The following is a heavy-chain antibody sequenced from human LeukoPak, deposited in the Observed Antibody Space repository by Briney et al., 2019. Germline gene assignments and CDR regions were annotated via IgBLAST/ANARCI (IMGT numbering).Heavy chain of an antibody. CDR1: GVAIGSSW. D-gene: IGHD2-15*01. J-gene: IGHJ1*01. Sequence: PGGSLRLSCIASGVAIGSSWMSWIRQSPGKRLEWVANVNPGGRVQNYVDSVTGRFTISRDNAKNSLYLQMNNLRADDTAVYYCATTFPYCSEDNCALGGQGTLVTVSS. V-gene: IGHV3-7*01. CDR2: VNPGGRVQ. CDR3: ATTFPYCSEDNCAL.